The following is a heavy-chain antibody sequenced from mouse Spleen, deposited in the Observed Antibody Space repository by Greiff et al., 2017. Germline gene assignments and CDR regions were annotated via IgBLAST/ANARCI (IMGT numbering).Heavy chain of an antibody. CDR1: GYTFTSYW. Sequence: QVQLKESGAELVMPGASVKLSCKASGYTFTSYWMHWVKQRPGQGLEWIGEIDPSDSYTNYNQKFKGKATLTVDKSSSTAYMQLSSLTSEDSAVYYCARRGYGNFYFDYWGQGTTLTVSS. V-gene: IGHV1-69*01. J-gene: IGHJ2*01. CDR3: ARRGYGNFYFDY. CDR2: IDPSDSYT. D-gene: IGHD2-10*02.